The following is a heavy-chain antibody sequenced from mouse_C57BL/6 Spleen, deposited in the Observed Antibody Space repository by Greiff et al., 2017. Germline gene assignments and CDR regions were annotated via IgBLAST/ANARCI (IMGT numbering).Heavy chain of an antibody. CDR1: GFTFSSYT. CDR3: ARHYSWYFDV. Sequence: EVNVVESGGGLVKPGGSLKLSCAASGFTFSSYTMSWVRQTPEKRLEWVATISGGGGNTYYPDSVKGRFTISRDNAKNTLYLQMSSLRSEDTALYCCARHYSWYFDVWGTGTTVTVSS. J-gene: IGHJ1*03. D-gene: IGHD2-12*01. CDR2: ISGGGGNT. V-gene: IGHV5-9*01.